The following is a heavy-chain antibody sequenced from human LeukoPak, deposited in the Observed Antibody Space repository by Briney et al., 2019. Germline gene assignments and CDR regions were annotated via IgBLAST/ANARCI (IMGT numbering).Heavy chain of an antibody. D-gene: IGHD6-13*01. V-gene: IGHV3-33*08. CDR3: ARGKGSSWNFDY. CDR1: GFTFSSYG. Sequence: GGSLRLSCAASGFTFSSYGMHWVRQAPGKGLEWVAVIWYDGSNKYYADSVKGRFTISRDNSKNTLYLQMNSLRAEDTAVYYCARGKGSSWNFDYWGQGTLVTVSS. J-gene: IGHJ4*02. CDR2: IWYDGSNK.